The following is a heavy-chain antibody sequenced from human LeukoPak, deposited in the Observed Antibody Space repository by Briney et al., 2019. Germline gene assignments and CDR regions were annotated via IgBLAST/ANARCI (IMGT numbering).Heavy chain of an antibody. CDR3: AREYSTGFDP. V-gene: IGHV3-21*01. Sequence: ADLVKGRFTISRDNARNSLFLQMNSLRAEDTAVYYCAREYSTGFDPWGQGTLVTVSS. J-gene: IGHJ5*02. D-gene: IGHD2-15*01.